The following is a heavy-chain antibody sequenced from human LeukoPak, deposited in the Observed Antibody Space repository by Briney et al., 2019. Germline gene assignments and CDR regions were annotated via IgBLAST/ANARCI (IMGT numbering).Heavy chain of an antibody. CDR3: AKGSYYDSSGSFYFDY. CDR1: GFTFSDAW. J-gene: IGHJ4*02. D-gene: IGHD3-22*01. Sequence: PGGSLRLSCAASGFTFSDAWMSWVRQAPGKGLEWVSGISGSGDNTYYADSVKGRFTISRDNSKNTLYVQVNSLGTEDTAAYYCAKGSYYDSSGSFYFDYWGQGTLVTVSS. V-gene: IGHV3-23*01. CDR2: ISGSGDNT.